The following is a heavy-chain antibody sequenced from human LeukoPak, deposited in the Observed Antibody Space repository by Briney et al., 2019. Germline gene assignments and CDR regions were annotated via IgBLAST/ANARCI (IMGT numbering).Heavy chain of an antibody. D-gene: IGHD3-22*01. V-gene: IGHV4-31*03. J-gene: IGHJ4*02. CDR3: ARVIVVVEGYYFDY. CDR2: IYYSGST. CDR1: GGSISSGGYF. Sequence: SETLSLTYTVSGGSISSGGYFCSWVRQHRGKGLGWFGYIYYSGSTYYNPSLKSRITISVDTSKNQFSLKLSSVTAADTAVYYCARVIVVVEGYYFDYWGQGTLVTVSS.